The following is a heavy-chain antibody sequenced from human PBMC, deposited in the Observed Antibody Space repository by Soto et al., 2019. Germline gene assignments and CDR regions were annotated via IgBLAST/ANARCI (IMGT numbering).Heavy chain of an antibody. CDR3: ARGSPGYCSSTSCQRYYYYYYMDV. CDR1: GYTFTSYD. Sequence: QVQLVQSGAEVKKPGASVKVSCKASGYTFTSYDINWVRQATGQGLEWMGWMNPNSGNTGYAQKFQGRVTMTRNTSISTAYMELSGLRSEDTAVYYCARGSPGYCSSTSCQRYYYYYYMDVWGKGTTVTVSS. J-gene: IGHJ6*03. V-gene: IGHV1-8*01. D-gene: IGHD2-2*03. CDR2: MNPNSGNT.